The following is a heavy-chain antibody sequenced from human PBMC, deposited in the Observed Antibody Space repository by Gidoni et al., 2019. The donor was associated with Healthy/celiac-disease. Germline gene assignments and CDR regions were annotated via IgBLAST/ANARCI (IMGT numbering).Heavy chain of an antibody. D-gene: IGHD2-15*01. J-gene: IGHJ6*02. CDR2: INPNSGGT. Sequence: QVQLVQSGAEVKKPGASVKVSCKASGYTFTGYCMHWVRQAPGQGLEWMGWINPNSGGTNYAQKFQGWVTMTRDTSISTAYMELSRLRSDDTAVYYCARGGLGYCSGGSCYYGMDVWGQGTTVTVSS. CDR3: ARGGLGYCSGGSCYYGMDV. V-gene: IGHV1-2*04. CDR1: GYTFTGYC.